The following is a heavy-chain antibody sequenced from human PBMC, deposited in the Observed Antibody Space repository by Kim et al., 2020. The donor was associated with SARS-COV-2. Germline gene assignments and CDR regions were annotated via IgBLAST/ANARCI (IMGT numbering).Heavy chain of an antibody. CDR1: GYTFTSYA. J-gene: IGHJ4*02. D-gene: IGHD2-15*01. CDR2: INAGNGNT. CDR3: ARDRGLLWDPHFDY. Sequence: ASVKVSCKASGYTFTSYAMHWVRQAPGQRLEWMGWINAGNGNTKYSQKFQGRVTITRDTSASTAYMELSSLRSEDTAVYYCARDRGLLWDPHFDYWGQGTLVTVSS. V-gene: IGHV1-3*01.